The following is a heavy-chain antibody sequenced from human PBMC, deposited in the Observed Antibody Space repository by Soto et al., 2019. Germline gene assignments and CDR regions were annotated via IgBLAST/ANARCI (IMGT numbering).Heavy chain of an antibody. J-gene: IGHJ3*02. CDR1: GFTFSSYG. D-gene: IGHD3-22*01. CDR2: ISYDGSNK. Sequence: GGSLRLSCAASGFTFSSYGMHWVRQAPGKGLEWVAVISYDGSNKYYADSVKGRFTISRDNAKNSFYLQMISLRAEDTAMYYCARGDYHDTSGPFSDAFDIWGQGTMVTV. CDR3: ARGDYHDTSGPFSDAFDI. V-gene: IGHV3-30*03.